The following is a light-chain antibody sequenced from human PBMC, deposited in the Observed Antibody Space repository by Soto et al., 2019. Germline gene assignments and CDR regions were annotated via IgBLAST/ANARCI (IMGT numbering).Light chain of an antibody. CDR1: QDISNY. CDR2: DAS. CDR3: QQYDNLPWT. J-gene: IGKJ1*01. Sequence: DIQMTQSPSSLSASVXXRFTITCQASQDISNYLNWYQQKPGKAPKXXIYDASNLETGVPPRFSGSGAGTDFTFTISSLQPEDIATYYCQQYDNLPWTFGQGTKVDIK. V-gene: IGKV1-33*01.